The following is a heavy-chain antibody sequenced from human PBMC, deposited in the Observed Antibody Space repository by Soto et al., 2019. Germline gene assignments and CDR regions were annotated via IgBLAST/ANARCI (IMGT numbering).Heavy chain of an antibody. CDR2: IYPGDSDT. V-gene: IGHV5-51*01. Sequence: GESLKISCKGSGYSFTSYWIGWVRPMPGKGLEWMGIIYPGDSDTRYSPSFQGQVTISADKSISTAYLQWSSLKASDTAMYYCASGARFQSYDYVWGVVDYWGQGTLVTVSS. CDR1: GYSFTSYW. J-gene: IGHJ4*02. D-gene: IGHD3-16*01. CDR3: ASGARFQSYDYVWGVVDY.